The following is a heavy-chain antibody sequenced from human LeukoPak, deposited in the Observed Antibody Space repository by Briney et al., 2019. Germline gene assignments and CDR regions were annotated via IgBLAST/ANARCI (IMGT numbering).Heavy chain of an antibody. J-gene: IGHJ4*02. V-gene: IGHV1-69*13. CDR1: GGTFSSYA. CDR2: IIPIFGTA. Sequence: ASVKVSCKASGGTFSSYAISWVRQAPGQGLEWMGGIIPIFGTANYAQRFQGRVTITADESTSTAYMELSSLRSEDTAVYYGASLGSSRKFDYWGQGTLVTVSS. D-gene: IGHD3-10*01. CDR3: ASLGSSRKFDY.